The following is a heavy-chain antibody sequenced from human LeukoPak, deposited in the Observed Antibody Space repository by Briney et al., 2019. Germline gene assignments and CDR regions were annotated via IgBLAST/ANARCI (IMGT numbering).Heavy chain of an antibody. CDR2: ISASGSST. CDR3: AKGGLWDSSGYYSATEY. CDR1: GFTFSRYA. Sequence: PGGSLRLSCAASGFTFSRYAMSWVRQAPGKGLEWVSAISASGSSTFYADSVKGRFTISRDNSKNTLYLQMNSLRGDDTAVYYCAKGGLWDSSGYYSATEYWGQGTLVTVSS. D-gene: IGHD3-22*01. J-gene: IGHJ4*02. V-gene: IGHV3-23*01.